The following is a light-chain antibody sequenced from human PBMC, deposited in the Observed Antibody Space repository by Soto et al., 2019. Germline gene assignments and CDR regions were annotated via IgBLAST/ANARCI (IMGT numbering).Light chain of an antibody. Sequence: QLVLTQPPSVSGAPGQRVTISCTGSSSNIGAGYDVHWYQQLPGTAPKLLIHGNTNRPSGVPDRFSGSKSGTSASLAITGLQAEDEADYYCQSYDSRLSGYVVFGGGTKVTVL. CDR2: GNT. CDR1: SSNIGAGYD. J-gene: IGLJ2*01. V-gene: IGLV1-40*01. CDR3: QSYDSRLSGYVV.